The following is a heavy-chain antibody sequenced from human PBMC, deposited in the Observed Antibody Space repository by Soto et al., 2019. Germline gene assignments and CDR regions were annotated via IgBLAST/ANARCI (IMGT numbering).Heavy chain of an antibody. Sequence: GGSLRLSCAASGFTVSSYAMSWVRQAPGKGLEWVSAVSGSGGSTDYADSVKGRFTITRDNSKNTLYLQMNSLRAEDTAVYYCAKAREYDYIWGSYRYPYYFDYWGQGTLVTVSS. J-gene: IGHJ4*02. CDR2: VSGSGGST. CDR1: GFTVSSYA. CDR3: AKAREYDYIWGSYRYPYYFDY. D-gene: IGHD3-16*02. V-gene: IGHV3-23*01.